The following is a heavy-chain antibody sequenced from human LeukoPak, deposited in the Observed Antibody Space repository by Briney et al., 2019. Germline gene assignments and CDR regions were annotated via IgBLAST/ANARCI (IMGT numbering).Heavy chain of an antibody. V-gene: IGHV1-8*01. CDR3: AMDYGDQPPGNDY. Sequence: ASVKVSCKASGYTFTSYDVNWVRQATGQGLEWMGWMNPNSGNTGYAQKFQGRVTMTRNTSISTAYMELSSLRSEDTAVYYCAMDYGDQPPGNDYRGQGTLATVSS. J-gene: IGHJ4*02. D-gene: IGHD4-17*01. CDR2: MNPNSGNT. CDR1: GYTFTSYD.